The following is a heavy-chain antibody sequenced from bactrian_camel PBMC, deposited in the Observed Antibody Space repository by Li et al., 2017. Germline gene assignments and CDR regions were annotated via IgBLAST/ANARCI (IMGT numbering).Heavy chain of an antibody. CDR2: LGSDGST. J-gene: IGHJ4*01. V-gene: IGHV3S53*01. Sequence: QVQLVESGGGSVQAGGSLRLSCTVPDYTSSNCGMSWYRLAAGKQREWVSSLGSDGSTTYAESVKGRFTISRDDAKDTLYLQMNSLKIEDTAVYYCALGSSRQATMTARGKGTQVTVS. CDR1: DYTSSNCG. D-gene: IGHD3*01.